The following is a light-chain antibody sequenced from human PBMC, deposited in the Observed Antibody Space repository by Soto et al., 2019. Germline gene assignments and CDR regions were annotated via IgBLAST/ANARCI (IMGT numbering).Light chain of an antibody. CDR3: QHDRRNTWS. J-gene: IGKJ4*01. CDR1: QSVGTW. V-gene: IGKV1-5*01. CDR2: GAS. Sequence: DIQMTQSPSTLSASVGGRVTITCRASQSVGTWVAWYQQKPGKAPKLLIYGASNLESGVPSRFSGSGSGTEFTLTITTLQAADIATDCCQHDRRNTWSFGTGTKVEI.